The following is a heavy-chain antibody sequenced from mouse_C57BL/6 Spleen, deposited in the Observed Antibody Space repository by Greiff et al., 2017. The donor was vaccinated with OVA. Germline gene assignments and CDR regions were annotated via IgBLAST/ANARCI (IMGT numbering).Heavy chain of an antibody. J-gene: IGHJ2*01. V-gene: IGHV5-4*01. D-gene: IGHD6-1*01. CDR3: ARDRKPYFDY. CDR1: GFTFSSYA. CDR2: ISDGGSYT. Sequence: EVQVVESGGGLVKPGGSLKLSCAASGFTFSSYAMSWVRQTPEKRLEWVATISDGGSYTYYPDNVKGRFTISRDNAKNNLYLQMSHLKSEDKAMYYCARDRKPYFDYWGQGTTLTVSS.